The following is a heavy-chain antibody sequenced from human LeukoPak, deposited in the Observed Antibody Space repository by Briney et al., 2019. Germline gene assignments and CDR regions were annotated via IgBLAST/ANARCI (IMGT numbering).Heavy chain of an antibody. CDR2: IYPGDSDT. CDR1: GYSFTSYW. CDR3: ARLGTPYTIAAWFDP. Sequence: GESLKISCKGPGYSFTSYWIGWVRQMPGKGLEWMGIIYPGDSDTRYSPSFQGQVTISADKSISTAYLQWSSLKASDTAMYYCARLGTPYTIAAWFDPWGQGTLVTVSS. D-gene: IGHD6-13*01. J-gene: IGHJ5*02. V-gene: IGHV5-51*01.